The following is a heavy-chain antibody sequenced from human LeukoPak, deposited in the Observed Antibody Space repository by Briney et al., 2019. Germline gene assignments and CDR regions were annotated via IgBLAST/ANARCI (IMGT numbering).Heavy chain of an antibody. CDR2: ISGSGGST. CDR1: GFTFSSYA. D-gene: IGHD3-3*01. CDR3: AKDRTPPYYDFWSGYSTFDY. J-gene: IGHJ4*02. V-gene: IGHV3-23*01. Sequence: GGSLRLSCAASGFTFSSYAMSWVRQAPGKGLEWVSAISGSGGSTYFADSVKGRFTISRDNSKNTLYLQMNSLRAEDTAVYYCAKDRTPPYYDFWSGYSTFDYWGQGTLVTVSS.